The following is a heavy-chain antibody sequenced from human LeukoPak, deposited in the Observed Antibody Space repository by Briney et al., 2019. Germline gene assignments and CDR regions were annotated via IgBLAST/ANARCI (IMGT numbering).Heavy chain of an antibody. J-gene: IGHJ6*02. CDR1: GFTFSTYA. D-gene: IGHD5-12*01. CDR2: ISNDGSNK. V-gene: IGHV3-30-3*01. CDR3: ARGGYVEYYGVDV. Sequence: GGSLRLSCAGSGFTFSTYAVHWVRQAPGKGLEWVAVISNDGSNKHYADSVKGRFTISRDNSKNTMYLQINSLRAEDTAVYYCARGGYVEYYGVDVWGQGTTVTVSS.